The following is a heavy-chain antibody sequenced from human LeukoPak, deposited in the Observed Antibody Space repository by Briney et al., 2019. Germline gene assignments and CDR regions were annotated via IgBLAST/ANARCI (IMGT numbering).Heavy chain of an antibody. J-gene: IGHJ4*02. D-gene: IGHD6-13*01. V-gene: IGHV3-21*01. CDR3: ARDSSMGSSWPVDY. CDR2: ISSSSSYI. CDR1: GFTFISYS. Sequence: GGSLRLSCAASGFTFISYSMNWVRQAPGKGLEWVSSISSSSSYIYYADSVKGRFTISRDNAKNSLYLQMNSLRAEDTAVYYCARDSSMGSSWPVDYWGQGTLVTVSS.